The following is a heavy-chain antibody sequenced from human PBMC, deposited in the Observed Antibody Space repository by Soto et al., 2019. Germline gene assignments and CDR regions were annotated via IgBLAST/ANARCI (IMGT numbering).Heavy chain of an antibody. CDR3: ARVIKWDYGRWFDP. D-gene: IGHD4-17*01. CDR1: GGSISSGDYY. Sequence: SETLSLTCTVSGGSISSGDYYWSWIRQPPGKGLEWIGYIYYSGSTYYNPSLKSRVTISVDTSKNQFSLKLSSVTAADTAVYYCARVIKWDYGRWFDPWGQGTLVTVSS. J-gene: IGHJ5*02. CDR2: IYYSGST. V-gene: IGHV4-30-4*01.